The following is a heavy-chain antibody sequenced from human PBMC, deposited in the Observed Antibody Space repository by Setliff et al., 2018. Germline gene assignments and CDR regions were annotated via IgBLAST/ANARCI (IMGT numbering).Heavy chain of an antibody. CDR3: AREGRWDYNYPIY. V-gene: IGHV4-39*01. CDR1: GGSISSGVYY. Sequence: SETLSLTCTVSGGSISSGVYYWAWIRQPPGKGLEWIGRIYYRGDTYYNASLKSRLTLSVDTSKRQFALNLRSVTAVDTAVYYCAREGRWDYNYPIYWGQGILVTVSS. CDR2: IYYRGDT. D-gene: IGHD5-12*01. J-gene: IGHJ4*02.